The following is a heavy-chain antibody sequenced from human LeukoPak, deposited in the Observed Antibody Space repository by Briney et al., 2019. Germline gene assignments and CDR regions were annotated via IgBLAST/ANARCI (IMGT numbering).Heavy chain of an antibody. Sequence: ASVKVSCKASGYTLTSYDINWVRQATGQGLEWMGWMNPNSGRTGYAEKFQGRITTTRNTSISTAYMELSSLSSEDTAVYYCARETPSRHFDYWGQGALVTVSS. D-gene: IGHD4-23*01. CDR2: MNPNSGRT. J-gene: IGHJ4*02. V-gene: IGHV1-8*01. CDR1: GYTLTSYD. CDR3: ARETPSRHFDY.